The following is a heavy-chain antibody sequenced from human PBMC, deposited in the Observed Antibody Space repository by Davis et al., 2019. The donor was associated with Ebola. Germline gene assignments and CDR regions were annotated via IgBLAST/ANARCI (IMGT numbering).Heavy chain of an antibody. CDR1: GFTFSSYE. CDR2: ISSSGSTI. V-gene: IGHV3-48*03. Sequence: GESLKISCAASGFTFSSYEMNWVRQAPGKGLEWVSYISSSGSTIYYADSVKGRFTISRDNAKNSLYLQMNSLRAEDTAVYYCARDGGWQWLGYYYYGMDVWGQGTTVTVSS. J-gene: IGHJ6*02. CDR3: ARDGGWQWLGYYYYGMDV. D-gene: IGHD6-19*01.